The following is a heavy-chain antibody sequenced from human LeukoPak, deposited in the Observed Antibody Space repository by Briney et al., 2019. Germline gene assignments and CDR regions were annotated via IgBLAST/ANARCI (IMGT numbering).Heavy chain of an antibody. Sequence: KPSETLSLTCAVSAYSVNSGYYWVWIRQPPGKGLEWIGSIYHTGSAYYGPSLKSRVTISVDTSKNQFSLNLTSVTAADTAVYYCARGLGSGTLWGQGTMVTVSS. CDR1: AYSVNSGYY. J-gene: IGHJ3*01. CDR2: IYHTGSA. CDR3: ARGLGSGTL. D-gene: IGHD3-10*01. V-gene: IGHV4-38-2*01.